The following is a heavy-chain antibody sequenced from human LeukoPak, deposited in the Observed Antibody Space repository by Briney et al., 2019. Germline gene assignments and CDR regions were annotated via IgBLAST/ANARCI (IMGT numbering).Heavy chain of an antibody. Sequence: GESLKISCKGSGYSFNTYWIAWVRQMPGKGLEWMGFIYPGDSDTRYSPSFQGQVTISADESISTAYLHWSSLKASDTDMYYCARQADYNVLTGYFKGHLDYWGQGTLVTVSS. D-gene: IGHD3-9*01. J-gene: IGHJ4*02. CDR1: GYSFNTYW. CDR2: IYPGDSDT. V-gene: IGHV5-51*01. CDR3: ARQADYNVLTGYFKGHLDY.